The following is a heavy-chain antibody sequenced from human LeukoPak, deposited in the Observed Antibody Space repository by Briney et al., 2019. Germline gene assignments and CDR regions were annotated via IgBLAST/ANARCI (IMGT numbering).Heavy chain of an antibody. CDR1: GFILSNHW. J-gene: IGHJ6*02. D-gene: IGHD1/OR15-1a*01. Sequence: QPGGSLRLSCAASGFILSNHWMTWVRQAPGKGPEWVANVNKDGSEKYYVDSVKGRFTISRDTAKNSLYLQMNNLRAEDTAPYYCARNNDMDVWGQGTTVIVSS. CDR2: VNKDGSEK. CDR3: ARNNDMDV. V-gene: IGHV3-7*03.